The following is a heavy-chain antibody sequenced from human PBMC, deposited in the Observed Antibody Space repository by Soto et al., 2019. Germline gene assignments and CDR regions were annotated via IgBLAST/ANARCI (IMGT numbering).Heavy chain of an antibody. CDR1: GGSISSYY. D-gene: IGHD6-13*01. J-gene: IGHJ4*02. Sequence: QVQLQESGPGLVKPSETLSLTCTVSGGSISSYYWSWIRQPPGKGLEWIGYIYYSGSTNYNPSLNSRVTISVDTSKNQFSLKLSSVTAADTAVYYCARAIAAAEYYFDYWGQGTLVTVSS. V-gene: IGHV4-59*01. CDR2: IYYSGST. CDR3: ARAIAAAEYYFDY.